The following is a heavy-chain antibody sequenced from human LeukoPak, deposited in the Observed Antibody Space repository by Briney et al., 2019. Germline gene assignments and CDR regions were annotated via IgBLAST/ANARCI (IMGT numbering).Heavy chain of an antibody. CDR1: GGSVTSGNYY. CDR3: ARGAVGATYFDH. CDR2: VHHSGST. Sequence: SETLSLTCSVSGGSVTSGNYYWSWIRQPPGKGLEWTGYVHHSGSTNYKPSLKSRVTISIDTSKNHFSLKLRSVTAADTAVYYCARGAVGATYFDHWGQGILVTVSS. V-gene: IGHV4-61*03. D-gene: IGHD1-26*01. J-gene: IGHJ4*02.